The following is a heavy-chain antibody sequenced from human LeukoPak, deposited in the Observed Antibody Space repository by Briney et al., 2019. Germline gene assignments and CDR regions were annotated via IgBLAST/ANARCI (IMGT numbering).Heavy chain of an antibody. Sequence: SETLSLTCTVSGGSISSGDYYWSWIRQPPGKGLEWIGYIYYSGSTYYNPSLKSRVTISVDTSKNQFSLKLSSVTAADTAVYYCATEKSSIAAPHFDYWGQGTLVTVSS. CDR1: GGSISSGDYY. V-gene: IGHV4-30-4*01. J-gene: IGHJ4*02. D-gene: IGHD6-6*01. CDR3: ATEKSSIAAPHFDY. CDR2: IYYSGST.